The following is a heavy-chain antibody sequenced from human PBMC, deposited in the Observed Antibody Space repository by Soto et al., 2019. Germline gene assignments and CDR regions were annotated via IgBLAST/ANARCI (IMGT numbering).Heavy chain of an antibody. CDR1: RVRVSAYT. Sequence: GGSLRLSCAASRVRVSAYTMSWVRQAPGKGLEWLSSITSNSDHIDYADSVRGRFTVSRDNARKSLYLQMDSLGAEDTGVYYCATPYYYNHWGPGTLVTVSS. V-gene: IGHV3-21*01. CDR2: ITSNSDHI. CDR3: ATPYYYNH. J-gene: IGHJ4*01.